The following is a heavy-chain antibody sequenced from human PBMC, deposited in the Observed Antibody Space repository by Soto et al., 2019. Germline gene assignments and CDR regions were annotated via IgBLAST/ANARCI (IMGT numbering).Heavy chain of an antibody. V-gene: IGHV6-1*01. Sequence: SQTLSLTCAISGDSVSTSSATWDWIRQSPSRVFEWLGRTYYRSKWDYDYAASVKGRININPDTSNNQVSLHLDSVTPDDTAVYYCARLIGNSWLDSWGQGTLVTVSS. J-gene: IGHJ5*01. CDR3: ARLIGNSWLDS. D-gene: IGHD2-8*01. CDR1: GDSVSTSSAT. CDR2: TYYRSKWDY.